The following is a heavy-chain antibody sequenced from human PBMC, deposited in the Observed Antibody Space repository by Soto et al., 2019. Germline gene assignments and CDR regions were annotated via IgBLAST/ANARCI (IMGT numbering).Heavy chain of an antibody. CDR1: GGSISSGGYY. Sequence: SETLSLTCTVSGGSISSGGYYWSWIRQHPGKGLEWIGYIYYSGSTYYNPSLKSRVTIPVDTSKNQFSLKLSSVTAADTAGYYRARARTGELLTYYSYYGMDVWGQGTKVT. J-gene: IGHJ6*02. CDR3: ARARTGELLTYYSYYGMDV. D-gene: IGHD1-26*01. V-gene: IGHV4-31*03. CDR2: IYYSGST.